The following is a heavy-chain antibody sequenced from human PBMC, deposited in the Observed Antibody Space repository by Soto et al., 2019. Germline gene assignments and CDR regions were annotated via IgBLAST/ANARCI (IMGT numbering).Heavy chain of an antibody. Sequence: EVQLVESGGGLIQPGGSLKLSCAASGFTVGNNYMSWVRQAPGKGLEWVSLIYSTGTTKYADSVKGRFTVSRDNAKNTLYLQTNSLGAEDTAVYYCAKDGRGSGSHYNSFGYWGQGTLVTVSS. CDR1: GFTVGNNY. D-gene: IGHD3-10*01. J-gene: IGHJ4*02. CDR2: IYSTGTT. CDR3: AKDGRGSGSHYNSFGY. V-gene: IGHV3-53*01.